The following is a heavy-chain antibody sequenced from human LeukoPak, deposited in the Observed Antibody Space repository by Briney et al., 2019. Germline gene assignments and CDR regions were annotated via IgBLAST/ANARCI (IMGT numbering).Heavy chain of an antibody. CDR2: IIVYNGIP. CDR3: ARGLGGSGSYFLTFDY. D-gene: IGHD1-26*01. J-gene: IGHJ4*02. Sequence: GSVKVSCKASGYTFTSYSINWVRQAPGQGLEWMGWIIVYNGIPKYAQKVQGRVTMTTDTSTSTAYMELRSLRSDDTAVYYCARGLGGSGSYFLTFDYWGQGTLVTVSS. CDR1: GYTFTSYS. V-gene: IGHV1-18*01.